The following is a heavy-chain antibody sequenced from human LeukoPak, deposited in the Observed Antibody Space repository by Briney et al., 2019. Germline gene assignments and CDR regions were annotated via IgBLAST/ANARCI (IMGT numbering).Heavy chain of an antibody. J-gene: IGHJ5*02. CDR2: IYSAGGT. V-gene: IGHV3-53*01. D-gene: IGHD2-21*01. CDR1: GFTVSNNY. Sequence: GGSLRLSCAASGFTVSNNYMRGVRRAAGKGLEWVALIYSAGGTYYADSVKGRFTISRDNSKNTLHLQMNSLRAEDTAVYYCVRNSGELGAWGQGTLVTVSS. CDR3: VRNSGELGA.